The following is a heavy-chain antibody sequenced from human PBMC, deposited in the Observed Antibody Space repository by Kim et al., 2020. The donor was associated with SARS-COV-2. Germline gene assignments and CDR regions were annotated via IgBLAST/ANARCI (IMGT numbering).Heavy chain of an antibody. J-gene: IGHJ4*02. V-gene: IGHV4-59*08. CDR3: ARLDYFDSSGYYY. Sequence: TPSLTSRFTISVYTSENQFSLKLSSVTAADTAVYYCARLDYFDSSGYYYWGQGTLVTVSS. D-gene: IGHD3-22*01.